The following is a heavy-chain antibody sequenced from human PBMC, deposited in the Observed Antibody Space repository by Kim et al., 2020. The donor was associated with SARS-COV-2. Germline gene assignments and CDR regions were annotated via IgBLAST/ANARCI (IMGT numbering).Heavy chain of an antibody. V-gene: IGHV4-61*06. CDR3: ATGVVPAALFY. D-gene: IGHD2-2*01. Sequence: TNHNPSLKSRVTIAVDPSKNQFPLKLSSVTAADTAVYYCATGVVPAALFYWGQGTLVTVSS. J-gene: IGHJ4*02. CDR2: T.